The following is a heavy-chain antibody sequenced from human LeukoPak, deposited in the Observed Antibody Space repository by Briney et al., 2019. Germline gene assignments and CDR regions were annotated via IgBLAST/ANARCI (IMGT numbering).Heavy chain of an antibody. D-gene: IGHD3-22*01. CDR2: VTGSGGGT. J-gene: IGHJ4*02. CDR3: ASPSDYYDSKGAFDY. Sequence: GGSLRLSCAASGFTFNTYAMSWVRQAPGKGLEWVSTVTGSGGGTSYADSVRGRFTISRDNSKNTLYLQMDSLRAEDTAVYYCASPSDYYDSKGAFDYWGQGTLVTVSS. CDR1: GFTFNTYA. V-gene: IGHV3-23*01.